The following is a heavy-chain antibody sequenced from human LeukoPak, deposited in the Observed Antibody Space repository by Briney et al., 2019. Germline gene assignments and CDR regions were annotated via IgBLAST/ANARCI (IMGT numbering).Heavy chain of an antibody. Sequence: GGSQRLSCAASGFTFSSYAMHWVRQAPGKGLEWVAVISYDGSNKYYADSVKGRFTISRDNSKNTLYLQMNSLRAEDTAVYYCARAASIAVADFDYWGQGTLVTVSS. CDR3: ARAASIAVADFDY. J-gene: IGHJ4*02. CDR2: ISYDGSNK. V-gene: IGHV3-30-3*01. CDR1: GFTFSSYA. D-gene: IGHD6-19*01.